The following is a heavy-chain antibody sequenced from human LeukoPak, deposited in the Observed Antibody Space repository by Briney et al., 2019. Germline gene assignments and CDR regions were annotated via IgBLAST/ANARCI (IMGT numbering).Heavy chain of an antibody. CDR1: GGSFSGYY. J-gene: IGHJ4*02. D-gene: IGHD3-9*01. Sequence: SETLSLTCAVYGGSFSGYYWSWIRQPPGKGLEWIGEINHSGSTNYNPSLKSRVTISVDTSKNQFSLKLSSVTAADTAVYYCARDNRGDYDILTGYYRAIYYFDYWGQGTLVTVSS. CDR3: ARDNRGDYDILTGYYRAIYYFDY. CDR2: INHSGST. V-gene: IGHV4-34*01.